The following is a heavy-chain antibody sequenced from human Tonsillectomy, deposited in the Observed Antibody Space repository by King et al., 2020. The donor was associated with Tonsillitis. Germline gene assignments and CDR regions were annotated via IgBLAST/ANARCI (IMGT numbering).Heavy chain of an antibody. J-gene: IGHJ4*02. CDR2: IILILGIA. CDR3: ARDSGTVTIDY. D-gene: IGHD4-17*01. Sequence: QLVQSGAEVKKTGSSVKVSCKASGGTFSRYAISWVRQAPGQGLEWMGRIILILGIANYAQKFKGRVTITADKSTSTAYMELSSLRSEDTAVYSCARDSGTVTIDYWGQGTMVTVSS. V-gene: IGHV1-69*04. CDR1: GGTFSRYA.